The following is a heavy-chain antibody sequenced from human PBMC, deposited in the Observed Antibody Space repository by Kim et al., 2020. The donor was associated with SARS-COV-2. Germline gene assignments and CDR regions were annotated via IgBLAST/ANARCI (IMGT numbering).Heavy chain of an antibody. V-gene: IGHV4-4*07. CDR1: GGSISSYY. D-gene: IGHD3-22*01. J-gene: IGHJ4*02. Sequence: SETLSLTCTVSGGSISSYYWSWIRQPTGKGLEWIGRIYTSGSTNYNPSLKSRVTMSVDTSKNQFSLKLSSVTAADTAVYYCAARGAYDSSGDNPSDYWGQGTLVTVSS. CDR2: IYTSGST. CDR3: AARGAYDSSGDNPSDY.